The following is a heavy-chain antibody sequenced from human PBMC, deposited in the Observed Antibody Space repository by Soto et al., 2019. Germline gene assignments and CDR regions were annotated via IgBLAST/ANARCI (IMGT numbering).Heavy chain of an antibody. CDR2: IIPIFGTA. V-gene: IGHV1-69*12. J-gene: IGHJ4*02. CDR1: GGTFSSYA. D-gene: IGHD3-16*01. Sequence: QVQLVQSGAEVKKPGSSVKVSCKASGGTFSSYAISWVRQAPAQGREWRRGIIPIFGTANYARKFQGRVTITADESTSAAYMESSSLSSEDTAVYYCARVRGMVTYYFDYWGQGTLVTVSS. CDR3: ARVRGMVTYYFDY.